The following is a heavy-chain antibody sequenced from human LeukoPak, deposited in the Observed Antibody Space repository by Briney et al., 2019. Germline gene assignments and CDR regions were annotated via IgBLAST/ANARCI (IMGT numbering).Heavy chain of an antibody. Sequence: GGSLRVSCAASGFTFSHYSMNWVRQAPGNGLEWVSSISSSSNYIYYADSVKGRFSISRDNAKNSVYLQMNSLRAEDTAVYYCARVRARYGVVVAATSDYWGQGTLVTVSS. CDR1: GFTFSHYS. CDR2: ISSSSNYI. V-gene: IGHV3-21*01. CDR3: ARVRARYGVVVAATSDY. J-gene: IGHJ4*02. D-gene: IGHD2-15*01.